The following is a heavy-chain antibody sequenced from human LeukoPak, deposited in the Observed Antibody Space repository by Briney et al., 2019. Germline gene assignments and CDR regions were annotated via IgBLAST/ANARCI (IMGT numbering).Heavy chain of an antibody. CDR1: GFSLRAYA. CDR2: IRGGGFSR. D-gene: IGHD2-15*01. CDR3: AKHKGGGLGNDAFDM. Sequence: GGPLRLSCVVSGFSLRAYAMSWVRQAPGKGLEWVTTIRGGGFSRYYAGSVKGRVSISRDDSKNTVSLEVDNLGVEDTAIYYCAKHKGGGLGNDAFDMWGPGTMLIVSS. J-gene: IGHJ3*02. V-gene: IGHV3-23*01.